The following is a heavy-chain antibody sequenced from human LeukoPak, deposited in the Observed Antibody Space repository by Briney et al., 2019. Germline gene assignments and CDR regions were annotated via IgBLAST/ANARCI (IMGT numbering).Heavy chain of an antibody. J-gene: IGHJ5*02. CDR2: IMPLFGTA. Sequence: SVKVSCKTSGGTFNNSAISWVRQAPGQGLEWLGGIMPLFGTAGYAQKFQGRVTITKDESTRTVYLELTSLTSDDTAVYYCARDVHGDYGSGWFDPWGQGTRVTVSS. CDR3: ARDVHGDYGSGWFDP. CDR1: GGTFNNSA. D-gene: IGHD4-17*01. V-gene: IGHV1-69*05.